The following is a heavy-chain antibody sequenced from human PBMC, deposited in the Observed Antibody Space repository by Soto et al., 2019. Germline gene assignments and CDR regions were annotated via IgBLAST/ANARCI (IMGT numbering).Heavy chain of an antibody. CDR1: GYTFTSYD. CDR2: ISAYNGNT. D-gene: IGHD3-22*01. J-gene: IGHJ4*02. Sequence: ASVKVSCKASGYTFTSYDINWVRQATGQGLEWMGWISAYNGNTNYAQKLQGRVTMTTDTSTSTAYMELRSLRSDDTAVYYCARDEGYDSIRRYYSYWGQGTLVTVSS. CDR3: ARDEGYDSIRRYYSY. V-gene: IGHV1-18*01.